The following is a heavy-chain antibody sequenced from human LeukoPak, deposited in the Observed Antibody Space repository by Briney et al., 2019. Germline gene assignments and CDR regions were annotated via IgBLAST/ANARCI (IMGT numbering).Heavy chain of an antibody. J-gene: IGHJ5*02. CDR1: GDSISSGGYS. CDR3: ARGATTVSARFDP. Sequence: PSETLSLTCAVSGDSISSGGYSWGWIRQPPGKGLEWIGYIYHSGSTYYNPSLKSRFTISVDTSKNEFSLKLSSVTAADTAVYYCARGATTVSARFDPWGQGTLVTVSS. D-gene: IGHD1-26*01. CDR2: IYHSGST. V-gene: IGHV4-30-2*01.